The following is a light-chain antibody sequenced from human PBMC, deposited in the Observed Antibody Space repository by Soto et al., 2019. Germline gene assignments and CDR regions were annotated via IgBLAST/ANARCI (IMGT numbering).Light chain of an antibody. CDR2: SNN. V-gene: IGLV1-44*01. Sequence: QSVLTQPPSASGTPGRRVTISCSGSSSNIGSNTVNWYQQLPGTAPQLLIYSNNQRPSGVPDRFSGSKSGTSASLAISGLQSADEADYSCAAWDDSLNGYVFGTGTKVTVL. J-gene: IGLJ1*01. CDR3: AAWDDSLNGYV. CDR1: SSNIGSNT.